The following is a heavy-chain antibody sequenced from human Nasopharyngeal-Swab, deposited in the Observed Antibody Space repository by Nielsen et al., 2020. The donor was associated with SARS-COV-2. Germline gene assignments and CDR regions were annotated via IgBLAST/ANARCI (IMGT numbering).Heavy chain of an antibody. Sequence: SETLSLTCSVSGGSVTSGTYYWNWIRQPPGKGLEWIGYIAYSGSTSYISSLKSRLTISVDRSENQFSLRLSSVTAADTAVYYCARLGYGDFPPLYWGQGVLVNVSS. D-gene: IGHD2-21*01. CDR1: GGSVTSGTYY. V-gene: IGHV4-61*01. CDR2: IAYSGST. J-gene: IGHJ4*02. CDR3: ARLGYGDFPPLY.